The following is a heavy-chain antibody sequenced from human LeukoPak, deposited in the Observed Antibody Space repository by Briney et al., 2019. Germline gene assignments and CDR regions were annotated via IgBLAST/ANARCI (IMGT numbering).Heavy chain of an antibody. CDR1: GFTFSSYS. CDR3: AREGYCSGGSCLRPSNWFDP. Sequence: GGSLRLSCAASGFTFSSYSMNWVRQAPGKGLEWVSYISSSSSAIYYADSVKGRFTISRDNAKNSLYLQMNSLRAEDTAVYYCAREGYCSGGSCLRPSNWFDPWGQGTLVTVSS. V-gene: IGHV3-48*01. CDR2: ISSSSSAI. D-gene: IGHD2-15*01. J-gene: IGHJ5*02.